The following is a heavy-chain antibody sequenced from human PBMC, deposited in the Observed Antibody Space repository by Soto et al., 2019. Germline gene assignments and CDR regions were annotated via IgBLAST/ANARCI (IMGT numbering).Heavy chain of an antibody. Sequence: PVGSLRLSCVGSGFIFSNNGMHWVRQTPGKGLEWVAFMSYDGSDTFYADSVKGRSTISRDNSKNTLFLHMSNLRAEDTAMYYCTIVRVADSALDHWGQGTLVTVSS. CDR1: GFIFSNNG. J-gene: IGHJ4*02. CDR2: MSYDGSDT. CDR3: TIVRVADSALDH. D-gene: IGHD3-10*02. V-gene: IGHV3-30*02.